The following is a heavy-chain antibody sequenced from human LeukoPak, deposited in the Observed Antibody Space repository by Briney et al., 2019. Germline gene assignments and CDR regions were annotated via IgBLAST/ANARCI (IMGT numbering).Heavy chain of an antibody. CDR2: ISNDGSEK. J-gene: IGHJ4*02. D-gene: IGHD6-19*01. V-gene: IGHV3-30*04. Sequence: GGSLRLSCAASGFTFSNYVMHWVRQAPGKGLECVAVISNDGSEKYYADSVKGRFTISGDNSRNTLYLQLSGLRAEDTALYYCARDGGYSRGWTYGAGDYWGQGTLVTVSS. CDR3: ARDGGYSRGWTYGAGDY. CDR1: GFTFSNYV.